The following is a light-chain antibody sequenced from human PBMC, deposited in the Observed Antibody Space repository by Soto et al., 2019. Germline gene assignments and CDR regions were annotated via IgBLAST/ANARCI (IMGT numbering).Light chain of an antibody. J-gene: IGKJ4*01. V-gene: IGKV1-8*01. CDR2: GAS. CDR3: QQYYSYPLT. CDR1: LGVYSY. Sequence: AIRMTQSPSSFSASTGDTVTITCRASLGVYSYLAWYQQKPGKVPKLLIYGASTLQSGVPSRFSGSEFGTEFTLTISRLQSEDSATYSCQQYYSYPLTFGGGSKVEIK.